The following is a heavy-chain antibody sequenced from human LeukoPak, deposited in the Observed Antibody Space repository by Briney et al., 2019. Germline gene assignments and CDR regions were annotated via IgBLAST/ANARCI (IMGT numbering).Heavy chain of an antibody. CDR1: GGSFSGYY. CDR3: ARVFSAVTTDTYYYYYMDV. V-gene: IGHV4-34*01. CDR2: INHSGST. Sequence: SETLSLTCAVYGGSFSGYYWSWIRQPPGKGLEWIGEINHSGSTNYNPSLKSRVTISVDTSKNQFSLKLSSETAADTAVYYCARVFSAVTTDTYYYYYMDVWGKGTTVTVSS. D-gene: IGHD4-17*01. J-gene: IGHJ6*03.